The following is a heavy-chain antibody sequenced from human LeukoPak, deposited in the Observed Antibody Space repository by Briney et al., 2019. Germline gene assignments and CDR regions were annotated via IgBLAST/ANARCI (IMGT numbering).Heavy chain of an antibody. CDR1: GGSITSGDYY. Sequence: SETLSLTCTVSGGSITSGDYYWSWIRQHPGKGLESIGYIYYIGGTYYKPSLESRVTISVDTSKNQFSLNLKSVTAADTAVYYCASGREITATLPSWGQGTLVTVSS. V-gene: IGHV4-31*03. CDR2: IYYIGGT. CDR3: ASGREITATLPS. D-gene: IGHD1-20*01. J-gene: IGHJ5*02.